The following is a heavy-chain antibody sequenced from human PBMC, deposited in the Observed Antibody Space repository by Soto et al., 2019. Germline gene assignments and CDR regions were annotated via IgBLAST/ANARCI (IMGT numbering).Heavy chain of an antibody. D-gene: IGHD5-12*01. CDR1: GGSFSGYY. J-gene: IGHJ4*02. CDR2: INHSGST. Sequence: SQTLSLTCAVYGGSFSGYYWSWIRQPPGKGLEWIGEINHSGSTNYNPSLKSRVTISVDTSKNQFSLKLSSVTAADTAVYYCARVMRWLQFSRYFDYWGQGTLVTVSS. V-gene: IGHV4-34*01. CDR3: ARVMRWLQFSRYFDY.